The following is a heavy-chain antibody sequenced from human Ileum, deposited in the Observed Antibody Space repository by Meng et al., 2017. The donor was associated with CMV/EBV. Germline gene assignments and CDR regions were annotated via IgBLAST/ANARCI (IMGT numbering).Heavy chain of an antibody. Sequence: RLSCAASGFTFSNYWMHWVRQAPGKGLVWVSRINSHGISTSYADSVKGRFTISRDNAKNTLYLQMNSLRAEDTAVYYCARVSGWYMDWGQGTLVTSPQ. V-gene: IGHV3-74*01. CDR1: GFTFSNYW. D-gene: IGHD6-19*01. CDR2: INSHGIST. J-gene: IGHJ4*02. CDR3: ARVSGWYMD.